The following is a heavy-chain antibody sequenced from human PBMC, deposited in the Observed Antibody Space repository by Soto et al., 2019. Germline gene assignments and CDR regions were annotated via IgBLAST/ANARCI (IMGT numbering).Heavy chain of an antibody. D-gene: IGHD3-16*01. CDR2: TSYDGSNN. Sequence: QVQLVESGGGVVQPGRSLRVSCAASGFTFSTYGMHWVRQAPGKGLEWVAVTSYDGSNNYYTDSVKGRFTISRDNSKSTLYLQMNSMRAEDTAVYYCATRGFTGKFDDWGQGSLVTVSS. CDR3: ATRGFTGKFDD. J-gene: IGHJ4*02. V-gene: IGHV3-30*03. CDR1: GFTFSTYG.